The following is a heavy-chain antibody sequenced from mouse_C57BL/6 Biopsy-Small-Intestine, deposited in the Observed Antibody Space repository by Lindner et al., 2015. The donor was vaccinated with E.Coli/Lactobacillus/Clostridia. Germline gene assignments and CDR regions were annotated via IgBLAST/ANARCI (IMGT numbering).Heavy chain of an antibody. Sequence: SVKVSCKASGYNFINYAISWVRQAPGQGLEWMGWISGYNGQTNYAQKLRGRVAMTTETSTSTAYMELRSLTSDDTAIYYCAKDVGNPVWSFEFWGQGTLVTVAS. D-gene: IGHD3-1*01. CDR3: AKDVGNPVWSFEF. CDR2: ISGYNGQT. CDR1: GYNFINYA. V-gene: IGHV1-79*01. J-gene: IGHJ4*01.